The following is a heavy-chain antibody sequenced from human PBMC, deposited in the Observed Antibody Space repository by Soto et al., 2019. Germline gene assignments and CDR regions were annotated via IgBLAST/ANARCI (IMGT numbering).Heavy chain of an antibody. Sequence: EVQLVQSGAEVKKPGESLKISCKGSGYSFTSYWIGWVRQMPGKGLEWMGIIYPGDSDTRYSPSFQGQVTISADKSISNAYLQWSSLKASDTAMYYCARRITMVRASAYYFDYWGQGTLVTVSS. CDR3: ARRITMVRASAYYFDY. V-gene: IGHV5-51*03. CDR1: GYSFTSYW. D-gene: IGHD3-10*01. CDR2: IYPGDSDT. J-gene: IGHJ4*02.